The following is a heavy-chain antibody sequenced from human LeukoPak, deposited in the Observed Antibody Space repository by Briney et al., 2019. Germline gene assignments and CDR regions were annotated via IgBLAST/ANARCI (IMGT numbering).Heavy chain of an antibody. V-gene: IGHV1-18*01. Sequence: GASVKVSCKASSYTFTRYGISWVRQAPGQGLEWMGWINGSNGNTNYAQKFQGRVSMTAATSTSTAYMELRSLRSDDTAVYYCARSGRGTYYYFDLWGQGTLVTVSS. J-gene: IGHJ4*02. CDR2: INGSNGNT. D-gene: IGHD1-26*01. CDR3: ARSGRGTYYYFDL. CDR1: SYTFTRYG.